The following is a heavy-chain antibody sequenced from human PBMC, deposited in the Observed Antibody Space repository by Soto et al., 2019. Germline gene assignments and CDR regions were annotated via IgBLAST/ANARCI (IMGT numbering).Heavy chain of an antibody. CDR2: ISYDGSNK. Sequence: PGGSLRLSCAASGFTFSSYGMHWVRQAPGKGLEWVAVISYDGSNKYYADSVKGRSTISRDNSKNTLYLQMNSLRAEDTAVYYCAKAFVVVPAATPYYYYGMDVWGQGTTVTVSS. D-gene: IGHD2-2*01. J-gene: IGHJ6*02. CDR3: AKAFVVVPAATPYYYYGMDV. CDR1: GFTFSSYG. V-gene: IGHV3-30*18.